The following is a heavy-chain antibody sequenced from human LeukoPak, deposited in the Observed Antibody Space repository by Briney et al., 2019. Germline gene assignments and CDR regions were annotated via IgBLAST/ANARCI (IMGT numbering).Heavy chain of an antibody. CDR2: ISAYNGDT. V-gene: IGHV1-18*01. J-gene: IGHJ6*02. CDR1: GYTFTSYG. D-gene: IGHD6-13*01. Sequence: GASVKVSCKASGYTFTSYGISWVRQAPGQGLEWMGWISAYNGDTNYAQKLQGRVTMTTDTSTSTAYMELRSLRPDDTAVYYCARDYGPIAAAGTEYYYYGLDVWGQGTTVTVSS. CDR3: ARDYGPIAAAGTEYYYYGLDV.